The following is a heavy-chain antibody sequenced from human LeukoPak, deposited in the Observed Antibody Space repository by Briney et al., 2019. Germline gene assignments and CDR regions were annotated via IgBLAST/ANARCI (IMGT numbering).Heavy chain of an antibody. CDR3: ARGPPYDFWSGYYLDWFDP. Sequence: ASVKVSCKASGYTFTSYDINWVRQTTGQGLEWMGWMNPNSGNTGYAQKFQGRVTITRNTSISTAYMELSSLRSEDTAVYYCARGPPYDFWSGYYLDWFDPWGQGTLATVSS. J-gene: IGHJ5*02. V-gene: IGHV1-8*03. D-gene: IGHD3-3*01. CDR2: MNPNSGNT. CDR1: GYTFTSYD.